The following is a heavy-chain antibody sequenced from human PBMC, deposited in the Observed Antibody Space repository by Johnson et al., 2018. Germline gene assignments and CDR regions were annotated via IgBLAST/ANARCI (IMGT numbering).Heavy chain of an antibody. CDR1: GFIFSSYS. J-gene: IGHJ6*03. Sequence: VQLVESGGGVVQPGRSLRLSCAASGFIFSSYSMNWVRQAPGKGLVWVSRINSDGSSTSYADSVKGRFTISRDNAKNTLYLQMNSLRAEDTAVYYCARTHYYYYMDVLGKGTTVTVPS. CDR2: INSDGSST. V-gene: IGHV3-74*02. CDR3: ARTHYYYYMDV.